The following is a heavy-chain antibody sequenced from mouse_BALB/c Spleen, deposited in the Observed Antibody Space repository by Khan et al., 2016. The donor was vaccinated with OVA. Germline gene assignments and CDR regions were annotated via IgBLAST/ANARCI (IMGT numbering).Heavy chain of an antibody. Sequence: DVKLQESGPGLVKPSQSLSLTCTVTGYSITSDYAWDWIRQFPENKLEWMGYISYSGYTSYNPSLKSRISISRDTSKNQFFLQLTSVTTEDTATYYCARKNYYGYAMDYWGQGTSVTVSS. J-gene: IGHJ4*01. V-gene: IGHV3-2*02. CDR3: ARKNYYGYAMDY. D-gene: IGHD1-1*01. CDR1: GYSITSDYA. CDR2: ISYSGYT.